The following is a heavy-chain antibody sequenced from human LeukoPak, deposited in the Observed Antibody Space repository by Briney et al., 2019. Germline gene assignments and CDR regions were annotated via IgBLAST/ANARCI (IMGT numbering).Heavy chain of an antibody. CDR1: GGTFSSYA. D-gene: IGHD1-26*01. CDR2: IIPIFGTA. J-gene: IGHJ4*02. V-gene: IGHV1-69*13. CDR3: ARAGGSYANHFDY. Sequence: SVKVSCKASGGTFSSYAISWVRQAPGQGLEWMGGIIPIFGTANYAQKFQGRVTITADESTSTAYMELSSLRSEDTAVYYCARAGGSYANHFDYWGQGTLVTVSS.